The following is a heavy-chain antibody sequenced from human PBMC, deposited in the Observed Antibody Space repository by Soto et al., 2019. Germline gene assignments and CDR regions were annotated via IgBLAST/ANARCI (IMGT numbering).Heavy chain of an antibody. CDR3: ARGVSTIFGVVIDFDY. CDR1: GYTFTGHY. J-gene: IGHJ4*02. V-gene: IGHV1-2*02. Sequence: ASVKVSCKASGYTFTGHYMHWVRQAPGQGLEWMGWINPNSGGTNYAQKFQGRVTMTRDTSISTAYMELSRLRSDDTAVYYCARGVSTIFGVVIDFDYWGQGTLVTVS. CDR2: INPNSGGT. D-gene: IGHD3-3*01.